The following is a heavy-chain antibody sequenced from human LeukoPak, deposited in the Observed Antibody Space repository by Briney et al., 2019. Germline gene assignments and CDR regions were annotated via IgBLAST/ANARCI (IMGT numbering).Heavy chain of an antibody. V-gene: IGHV3-33*01. Sequence: GGSLRLSCAASGFTFSSYGMHWVRQAPGKGLEWVAVIWYDGSNKYYADSVKGRFTISGDNSKNTLYLQMNSLRAEDTAVYYCASGGKFGESSFDYWGQGTLVTVSS. CDR2: IWYDGSNK. J-gene: IGHJ4*02. D-gene: IGHD3-10*01. CDR3: ASGGKFGESSFDY. CDR1: GFTFSSYG.